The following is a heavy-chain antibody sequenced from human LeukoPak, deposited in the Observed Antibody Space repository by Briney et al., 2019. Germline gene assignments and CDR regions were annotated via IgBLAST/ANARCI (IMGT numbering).Heavy chain of an antibody. V-gene: IGHV4-39*07. Sequence: SETLSLTCTVSGGSISSGDYYWSWIRQPPGKGLEWIGSTYPSGSTYYNPSLKSRVTISVDKAKNHFSLKLTSVTAADTAVYYCARAYSPSVWGQGTLVTVSS. CDR1: GGSISSGDYY. CDR2: TYPSGST. D-gene: IGHD5-18*01. CDR3: ARAYSPSV. J-gene: IGHJ4*02.